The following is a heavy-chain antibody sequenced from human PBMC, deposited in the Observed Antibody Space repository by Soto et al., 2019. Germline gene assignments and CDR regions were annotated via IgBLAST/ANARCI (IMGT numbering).Heavy chain of an antibody. V-gene: IGHV4-34*01. D-gene: IGHD2-8*01. CDR1: GGSFSGYY. Sequence: SETLSLTFAVYGGSFSGYYWSWIRQPPGKGLEWIGEINHSGSTNYNPSLKSRVTISVDTSKNQFSLKLSSVTAADTAVYYCASVMANYYYYGRDVWGQGTTVTVSS. CDR3: ASVMANYYYYGRDV. J-gene: IGHJ6*02. CDR2: INHSGST.